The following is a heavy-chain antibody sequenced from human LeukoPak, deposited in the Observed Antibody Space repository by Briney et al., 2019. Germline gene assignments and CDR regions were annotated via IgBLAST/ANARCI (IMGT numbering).Heavy chain of an antibody. CDR3: ARWGVGYSYAYNPIDY. D-gene: IGHD5-18*01. CDR2: ISSSNRYT. V-gene: IGHV3-11*03. Sequence: PGGSLRLSCAASGFTFSDYYMSWIRQAPGKGLEWVSYISSSNRYTNYADSVKGRFTISRDNAKNSLYLQMNSLRAEDTAVYYCARWGVGYSYAYNPIDYWGQGTLVTVSS. J-gene: IGHJ4*02. CDR1: GFTFSDYY.